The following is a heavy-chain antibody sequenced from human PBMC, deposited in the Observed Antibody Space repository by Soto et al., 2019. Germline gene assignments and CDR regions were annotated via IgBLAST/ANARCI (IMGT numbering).Heavy chain of an antibody. Sequence: ASVKVSCKASGYTFTSYCISWVRQAPGQGLEWMGWISAYNGNTNYAQKLQGRVTMTTDTSTSTAYMELRSLRSDDTAVYYCARVRWLVPRGYGMDVWGQGTTVTVSS. CDR1: GYTFTSYC. CDR2: ISAYNGNT. CDR3: ARVRWLVPRGYGMDV. V-gene: IGHV1-18*01. J-gene: IGHJ6*02. D-gene: IGHD6-19*01.